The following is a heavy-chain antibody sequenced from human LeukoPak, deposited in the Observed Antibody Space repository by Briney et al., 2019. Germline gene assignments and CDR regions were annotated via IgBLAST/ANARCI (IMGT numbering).Heavy chain of an antibody. CDR2: MNPNSGNT. D-gene: IGHD2-15*01. CDR1: GYTFTSYD. CDR3: AKDPYCSGGSCYESIPFDP. Sequence: ASVKVSCKASGYTFTSYDINWVRQATGQGLEWMGWMNPNSGNTGYAQKFQGRVTITRNTSISTAYMELSSLRAEDTAVYYCAKDPYCSGGSCYESIPFDPWGQGTLVTVSS. V-gene: IGHV1-8*03. J-gene: IGHJ5*02.